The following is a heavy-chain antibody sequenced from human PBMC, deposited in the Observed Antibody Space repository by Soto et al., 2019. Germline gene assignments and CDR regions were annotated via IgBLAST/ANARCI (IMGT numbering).Heavy chain of an antibody. CDR1: GYTFTSYG. CDR3: ARADCSSTSCYTGEENYYYGMDV. D-gene: IGHD2-2*02. Sequence: ASVKISCKASGYTFTSYGISWVRQAPGQGLEWMGWISAYNGNTNYAQKLQGRVTMTTDTSTSTAYMELRGQRSDDTAVYYCARADCSSTSCYTGEENYYYGMDVWGQGTTVTVSS. V-gene: IGHV1-18*01. CDR2: ISAYNGNT. J-gene: IGHJ6*02.